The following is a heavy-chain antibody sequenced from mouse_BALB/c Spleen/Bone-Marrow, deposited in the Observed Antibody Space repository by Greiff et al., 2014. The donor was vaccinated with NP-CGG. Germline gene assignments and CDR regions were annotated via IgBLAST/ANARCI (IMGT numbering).Heavy chain of an antibody. CDR1: GFTFSSFG. CDR3: VRSGSSSGYFDY. V-gene: IGHV5-17*02. CDR2: ISSGSSTI. Sequence: EVKLMESGGGLVQPGGSRKLSCAASGFTFSSFGMHWVRQAPEKGLEWVAYISSGSSTIYYGDTVMGRFTISRDNPKNTPFLQMTSLRSEDTATYYCVRSGSSSGYFDYWGQGTTLTVSS. J-gene: IGHJ2*01. D-gene: IGHD1-1*01.